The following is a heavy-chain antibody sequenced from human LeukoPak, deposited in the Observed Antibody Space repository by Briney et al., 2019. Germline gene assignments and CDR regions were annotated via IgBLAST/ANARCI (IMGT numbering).Heavy chain of an antibody. CDR1: GGSISSYY. Sequence: SETLSLTCTVSGGSISSYYRSWIRQPPGKGLEWIGRIYTSGSTNYNPSLKSRVTMSVDTSKNQFSLKLTSVTAADTAVYYCARLVVITTFDWLDPWGQGTLVTVSS. J-gene: IGHJ5*02. CDR3: ARLVVITTFDWLDP. V-gene: IGHV4-4*07. CDR2: IYTSGST. D-gene: IGHD3-22*01.